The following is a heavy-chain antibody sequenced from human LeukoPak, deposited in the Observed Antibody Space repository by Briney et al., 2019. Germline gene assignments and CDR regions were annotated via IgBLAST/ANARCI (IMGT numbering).Heavy chain of an antibody. D-gene: IGHD3-22*01. V-gene: IGHV3-48*03. CDR1: GFAFSAYE. Sequence: PGRTLRLSCVVSGFAFSAYEMNWVCHGPGKGMEWVAYMSGNDTTRYYADSVRGRFTISRDNAKNSLYLQMSSLRVEDTALYYCTTLGYHLDPWGQGTPVTVSS. CDR3: TTLGYHLDP. CDR2: MSGNDTTR. J-gene: IGHJ5*02.